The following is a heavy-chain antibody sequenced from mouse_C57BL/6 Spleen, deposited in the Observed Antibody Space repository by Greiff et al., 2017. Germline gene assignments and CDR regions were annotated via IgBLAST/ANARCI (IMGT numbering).Heavy chain of an antibody. CDR2: ISSGGDYI. Sequence: EVKLVESGEGLVKPGGSLKLSCAASGFTFSSYAMSWVRQTPEKRLEWVAYISSGGDYIYYADTVKGRFTISRDNARNTLYLQMSSLKSEDTALYYCTRASYSNYLGYWGQGTTLTVSS. CDR1: GFTFSSYA. J-gene: IGHJ2*01. V-gene: IGHV5-9-1*02. CDR3: TRASYSNYLGY. D-gene: IGHD2-5*01.